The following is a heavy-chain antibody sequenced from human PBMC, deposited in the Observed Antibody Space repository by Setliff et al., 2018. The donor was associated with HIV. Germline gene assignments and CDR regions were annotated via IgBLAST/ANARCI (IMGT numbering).Heavy chain of an antibody. CDR2: IKSNTDGGTT. V-gene: IGHV3-15*01. J-gene: IGHJ4*02. D-gene: IGHD2-21*01. Sequence: KSGGSLRLSCAASGFTFSSSWMAWVRQAPGKGLEWVGRIKSNTDGGTTDYAAPVKGRFTISRDDSKNTLYLQMNSLKTEDTAVYYCSTDRTADWDFWGQGTLVTVSS. CDR3: STDRTADWDF. CDR1: GFTFSSSW.